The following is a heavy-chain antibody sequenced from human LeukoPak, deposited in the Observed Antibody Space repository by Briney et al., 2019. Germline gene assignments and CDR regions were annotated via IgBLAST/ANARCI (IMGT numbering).Heavy chain of an antibody. CDR1: GFTFDDYA. J-gene: IGHJ3*02. V-gene: IGHV3-9*01. CDR2: LSWNSGSI. D-gene: IGHD1-26*01. CDR3: AKDILRAGADDAFDI. Sequence: GGSLRLSCAASGFTFDDYATHWVRQAPGEGLEWVSGLSWNSGSIGYADSVKGRFTISRDNAKNSLYLQMNSLRAEDTALYYCAKDILRAGADDAFDIWGQGTMVTVSS.